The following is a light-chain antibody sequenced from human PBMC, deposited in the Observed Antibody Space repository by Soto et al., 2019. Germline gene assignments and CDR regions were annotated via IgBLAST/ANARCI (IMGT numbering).Light chain of an antibody. CDR1: QSVSSN. CDR3: QQYNDWPLT. Sequence: EIVMTQSPATLSVSPGERATLSCRASQSVSSNLAWYQQKPGQAPSLLIYDISARATGIPTRFSGSGSGTELTLTISSLQSEDFAVYYCQQYNDWPLTFGGGTKV. J-gene: IGKJ4*01. V-gene: IGKV3D-15*01. CDR2: DIS.